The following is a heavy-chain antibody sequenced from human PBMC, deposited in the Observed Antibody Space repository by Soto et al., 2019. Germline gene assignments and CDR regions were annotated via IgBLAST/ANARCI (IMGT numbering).Heavy chain of an antibody. Sequence: QVQLVQSGAEVKKPGSSVKVSCKASGGTFSSYAISWVRQAPGQGLEWMGGIIPIFGTANYAQKFQGRVTITADEATSTAYMELSSLRSEDTAVYYCARVGIYGDYVYCYGMDVWGQGTTVTVSS. V-gene: IGHV1-69*12. CDR3: ARVGIYGDYVYCYGMDV. D-gene: IGHD4-17*01. CDR1: GGTFSSYA. J-gene: IGHJ6*02. CDR2: IIPIFGTA.